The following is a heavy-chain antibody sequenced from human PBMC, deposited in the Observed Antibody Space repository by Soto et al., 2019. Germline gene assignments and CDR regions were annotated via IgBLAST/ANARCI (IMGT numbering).Heavy chain of an antibody. Sequence: QVQLVQSGAEVKKPGSSVKVSCKASGGTFNSYGISWVRQAPGQGLQWMGGIIPNFGTTSYAQEFQGRVTVSADESMSTVYMELSSLRSEDTDVYYCASSPRDDTSGYFLSWGQGTLVTVS. CDR3: ASSPRDDTSGYFLS. D-gene: IGHD3-22*01. CDR2: IIPNFGTT. CDR1: GGTFNSYG. V-gene: IGHV1-69*01. J-gene: IGHJ4*02.